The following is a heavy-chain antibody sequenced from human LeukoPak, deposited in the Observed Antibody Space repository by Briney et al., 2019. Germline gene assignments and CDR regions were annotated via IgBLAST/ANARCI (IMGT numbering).Heavy chain of an antibody. J-gene: IGHJ6*02. V-gene: IGHV3-66*01. Sequence: GGSLRLSCAASGFTVSSNYMSWVRQAPGKGLEWVSVIYSGGSTYYADSVKGRFTISRDNSKNTLYPQMNSLRAEDTAVYYCARDKKTDDYYYGMDVWGQGTTVTVSS. CDR1: GFTVSSNY. CDR3: ARDKKTDDYYYGMDV. CDR2: IYSGGST.